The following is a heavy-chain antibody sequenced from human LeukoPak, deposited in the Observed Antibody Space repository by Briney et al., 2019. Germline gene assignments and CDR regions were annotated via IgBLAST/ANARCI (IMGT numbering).Heavy chain of an antibody. J-gene: IGHJ5*02. CDR2: IYYSGST. D-gene: IGHD6-19*01. CDR3: ARESLFVGSGWPDGNWFDP. CDR1: GGSISSHY. Sequence: SETLSLTCTVSGGSISSHYWSWIRQPPGKGLGWIGYIYYSGSTNYNPSLKSRVTISVGTSKNQFSLKLSSVTAADTAVYYCARESLFVGSGWPDGNWFDPWGQGTLVTVSS. V-gene: IGHV4-59*11.